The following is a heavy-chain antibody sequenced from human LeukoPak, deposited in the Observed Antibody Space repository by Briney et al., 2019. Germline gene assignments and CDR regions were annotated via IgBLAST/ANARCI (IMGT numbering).Heavy chain of an antibody. CDR1: GGSFSGYY. V-gene: IGHV4-34*01. CDR2: IHYNGNT. D-gene: IGHD4-17*01. CDR3: ARDSWDYGDYYHMDV. J-gene: IGHJ6*03. Sequence: SETLSLTCAVYGGSFSGYYWSWIRQPPGKGLEWIGGIHYNGNTYYYPSLKSRVTISVDTSENQFSLKLSSVTAADTAVYYCARDSWDYGDYYHMDVWGKGTTVTISS.